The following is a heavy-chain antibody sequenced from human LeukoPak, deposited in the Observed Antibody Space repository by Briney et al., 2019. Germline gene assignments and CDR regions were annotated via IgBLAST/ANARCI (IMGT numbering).Heavy chain of an antibody. CDR1: GGSTSNHC. Sequence: SETLSLTCTVSGGSTSNHCWTWIRQPPGRGLGWIGYICKSGNTNYNPALKSRVTISADTSRNNFSLSLISVTAADTAVYYCVRDHGDGLDSWGQGTLVTVSS. V-gene: IGHV4-59*11. J-gene: IGHJ4*02. CDR2: ICKSGNT. D-gene: IGHD4-17*01. CDR3: VRDHGDGLDS.